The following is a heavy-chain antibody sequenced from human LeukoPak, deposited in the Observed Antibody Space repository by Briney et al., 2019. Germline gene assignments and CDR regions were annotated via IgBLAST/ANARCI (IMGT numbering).Heavy chain of an antibody. CDR1: GFTFSSYG. CDR3: AIMHGYYDGSGYWVQ. Sequence: GGSLRLSCAASGFTFSSYGMSWVRQAPGKGLEWVSFITTSGATTSYADSVKGRFTISRATPRNTLYMQMNSLRDEDTALYYCAIMHGYYDGSGYWVQWGQGTLVTVPS. D-gene: IGHD3-22*01. V-gene: IGHV3-23*01. J-gene: IGHJ4*02. CDR2: ITTSGATT.